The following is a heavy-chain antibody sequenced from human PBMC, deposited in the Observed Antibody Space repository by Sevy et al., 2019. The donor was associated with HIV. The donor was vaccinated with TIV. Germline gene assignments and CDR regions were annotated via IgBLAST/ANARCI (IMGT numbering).Heavy chain of an antibody. D-gene: IGHD3-22*01. Sequence: GGSLRLSCAASGFTFSSYAMSWVRQAPGKGLEWVSAISGSGYLTYYTDSVKGRFTISRDNSKNTLYLQMNSLRAEDTAVYYCAEEGGGYYYDGSGLFDYWGQGTLVTVSS. J-gene: IGHJ4*02. CDR1: GFTFSSYA. CDR2: ISGSGYLT. CDR3: AEEGGGYYYDGSGLFDY. V-gene: IGHV3-23*01.